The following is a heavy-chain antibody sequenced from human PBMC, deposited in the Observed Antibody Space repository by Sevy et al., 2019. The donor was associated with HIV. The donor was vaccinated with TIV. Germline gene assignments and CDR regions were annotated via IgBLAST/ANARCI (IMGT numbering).Heavy chain of an antibody. V-gene: IGHV3-23*01. Sequence: GGCLRLSCAASGFTFRSYAMNWVRQAPGKGLEWVSCISGSGGNTYYADSVKGRFTISRDNSKNTLYLQMNSLRAEDTAVYSCAKDYYDGSGYYPQGAFDIWGQGTMVTVSS. CDR1: GFTFRSYA. CDR3: AKDYYDGSGYYPQGAFDI. CDR2: ISGSGGNT. D-gene: IGHD3-22*01. J-gene: IGHJ3*02.